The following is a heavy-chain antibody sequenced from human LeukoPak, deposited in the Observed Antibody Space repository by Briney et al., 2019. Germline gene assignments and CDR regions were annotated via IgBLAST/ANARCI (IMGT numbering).Heavy chain of an antibody. CDR3: ARYRTGATGSNAFDI. CDR1: GGTFSSYA. CDR2: IIPIFGTA. Sequence: SVKVSCKASGGTFSSYAISWVRQAPGQGLEWMGGIIPIFGTANYAQKFQGRVTITTDESTSTACMELSSLTSEDTAVYYCARYRTGATGSNAFDIWGQGTMVTVSS. V-gene: IGHV1-69*05. D-gene: IGHD1-26*01. J-gene: IGHJ3*02.